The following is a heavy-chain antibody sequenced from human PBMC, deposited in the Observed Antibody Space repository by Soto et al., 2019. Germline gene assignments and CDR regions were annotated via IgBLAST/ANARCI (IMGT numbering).Heavy chain of an antibody. J-gene: IGHJ5*02. V-gene: IGHV4-59*01. CDR2: IYYSGST. Sequence: PSETLSLTCTVSGGSISSDYWSWIRQPPGKGQEWIGGIYYSGSTNYNPSLKSRVTISVDRSKNQFSLKLSSVTAADTAVYYCARLTPSDWFDPWGQRTLVTVSS. D-gene: IGHD3-9*01. CDR3: ARLTPSDWFDP. CDR1: GGSISSDY.